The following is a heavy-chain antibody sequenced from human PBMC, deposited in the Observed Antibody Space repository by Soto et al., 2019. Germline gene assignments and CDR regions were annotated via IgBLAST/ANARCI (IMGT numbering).Heavy chain of an antibody. CDR2: ISSSCSTI. CDR3: AREGWDLLGWRGAFDI. V-gene: IGHV3-48*03. Sequence: PGGSLRLSCAASGFTFSSYEMNWVRQAPGKGLEWVSYISSSCSTIYYADSVKGRFTIARDNAKNSLYLQMNSLRAEDTAVYYCAREGWDLLGWRGAFDIWGQGTMVTVSS. J-gene: IGHJ3*02. CDR1: GFTFSSYE. D-gene: IGHD1-26*01.